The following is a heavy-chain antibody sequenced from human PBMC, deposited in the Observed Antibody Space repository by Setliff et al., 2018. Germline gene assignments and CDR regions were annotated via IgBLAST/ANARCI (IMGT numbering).Heavy chain of an antibody. V-gene: IGHV3-73*01. Sequence: PGGSLRLSCAASGLTFSHAWMTWVRQSPGKGLEWVGRIRSKANSYATVYAASVKGRFTISRDDSKNTAYLQMNSLKTEDTAVYYCTRTSGLQFFNYYMDVWGKGTTVTVSS. CDR3: TRTSGLQFFNYYMDV. CDR2: IRSKANSYAT. D-gene: IGHD3-3*01. CDR1: GLTFSHAW. J-gene: IGHJ6*03.